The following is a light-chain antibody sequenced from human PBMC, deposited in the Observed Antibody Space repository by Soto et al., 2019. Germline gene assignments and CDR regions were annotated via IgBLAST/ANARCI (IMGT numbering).Light chain of an antibody. CDR1: QSVSSN. J-gene: IGKJ4*01. CDR2: GAS. Sequence: EVVMTQSPATLSVSPGERATLSCRASQSVSSNLAWYQQKHGQAPRLLIYGASTRATGIPARFSGSGSGTEFTLTISSLQSEDIATYYCQQYDALPLTFGGGTKVDIK. CDR3: QQYDALPLT. V-gene: IGKV3-15*01.